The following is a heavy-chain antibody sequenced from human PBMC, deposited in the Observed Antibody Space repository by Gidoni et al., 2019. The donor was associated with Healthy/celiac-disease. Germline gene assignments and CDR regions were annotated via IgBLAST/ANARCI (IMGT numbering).Heavy chain of an antibody. CDR1: GYTFTGYY. V-gene: IGHV1-2*02. CDR3: ARDLLIDWLLYDTVDGGWFDP. J-gene: IGHJ5*02. D-gene: IGHD3-9*01. Sequence: QVQLVQSGAEVKKPGASVKVSCKASGYTFTGYYMHWVRQAPGQGLEWMGWINPNSGGTNYAQKFQGRVTMTRDTSISTAYMELSRLRSDDTAVYYCARDLLIDWLLYDTVDGGWFDPWGQGTLVTVSS. CDR2: INPNSGGT.